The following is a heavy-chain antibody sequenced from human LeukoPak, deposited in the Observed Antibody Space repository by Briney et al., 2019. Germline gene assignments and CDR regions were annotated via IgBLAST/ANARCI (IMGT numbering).Heavy chain of an antibody. CDR1: GFTFNYYW. J-gene: IGHJ4*02. D-gene: IGHD3-10*01. Sequence: PGGSLRLSCAASGFTFNYYWLTWVRQAPGKGLEWVANIQQDGSEKYYEDSVKGRFIISRDNAKNSLYLQMNSLRAEDTAVYYCARVRKLRTRGVMDPLDYWGQGTLVTVSS. CDR3: ARVRKLRTRGVMDPLDY. V-gene: IGHV3-7*01. CDR2: IQQDGSEK.